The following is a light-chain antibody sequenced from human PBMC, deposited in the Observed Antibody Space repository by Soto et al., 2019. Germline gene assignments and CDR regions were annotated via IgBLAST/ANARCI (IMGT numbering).Light chain of an antibody. CDR1: QSVSSN. CDR3: QQYNSWPPNYT. CDR2: GAS. J-gene: IGKJ2*01. Sequence: EIVMTQSPATLSVSPGERATLSCRASQSVSSNLAWYQQKPGQAPRLLIYGASTRATGIPARFSGSGSGTEFTLTISSLQSEDSAVYYCQQYNSWPPNYTFGQGTKLEIK. V-gene: IGKV3-15*01.